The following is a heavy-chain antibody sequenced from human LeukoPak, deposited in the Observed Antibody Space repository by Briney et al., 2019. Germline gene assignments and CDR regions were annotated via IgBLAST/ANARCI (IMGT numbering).Heavy chain of an antibody. CDR1: GGSISSSSYY. V-gene: IGHV4-39*07. CDR2: IYYSGST. CDR3: ARDGDGYCSSTSCYWDYYYYGMDV. Sequence: PSETLSLTCTVSGGSISSSSYYWGWIRQPPGKGLEWIGSIYYSGSTYYNPSLKSRVTISVDTSKNQFSLKLSSVTAADTAVYYCARDGDGYCSSTSCYWDYYYYGMDVWGQGTTVTVSS. J-gene: IGHJ6*02. D-gene: IGHD2-2*01.